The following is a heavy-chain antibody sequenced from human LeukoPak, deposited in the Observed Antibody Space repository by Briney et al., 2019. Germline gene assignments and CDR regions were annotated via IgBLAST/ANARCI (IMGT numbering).Heavy chain of an antibody. CDR3: ARQTDIVVVPANEDFDY. J-gene: IGHJ4*02. CDR1: GFTFSSYS. V-gene: IGHV3-48*01. CDR2: ISSSSSII. Sequence: GGSLRLSCAASGFTFSSYSMNWVRQAPGKGLEWVSYISSSSSIIYYADSVKGRFTISRDNAKNSLYLQMNSLRAEDTAVYYCARQTDIVVVPANEDFDYWGQGTLVTVSS. D-gene: IGHD2-2*01.